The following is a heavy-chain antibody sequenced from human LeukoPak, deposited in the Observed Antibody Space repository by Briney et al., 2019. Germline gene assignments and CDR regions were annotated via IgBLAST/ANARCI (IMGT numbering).Heavy chain of an antibody. J-gene: IGHJ6*02. V-gene: IGHV4-59*01. CDR1: GGSINSYY. Sequence: SETLSLTCTVSGGSINSYYWTWIRQPPGKGLEWIGYIYYSGSTHYNPSLNSRVTISMDTSKNHFSLKLSSVTAADTAIYYCARTSRHFYGSGSNLTPWPADMDVWGQGTKVSVSS. D-gene: IGHD3-10*01. CDR3: ARTSRHFYGSGSNLTPWPADMDV. CDR2: IYYSGST.